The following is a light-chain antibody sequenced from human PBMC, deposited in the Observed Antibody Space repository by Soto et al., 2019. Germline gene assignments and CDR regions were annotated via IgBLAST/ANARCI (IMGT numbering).Light chain of an antibody. Sequence: QSVLTQPPSVSGAPGQRVTISCTGSSSNIGAGYDVHWYQQLPGTAPKLLIYGNSNRPSGVPDRFSGSKSGTSDSLAITGLQAEDEADYSCQSYDSSLSGYVVFGGGTKLTVL. CDR2: GNS. CDR3: QSYDSSLSGYVV. J-gene: IGLJ2*01. CDR1: SSNIGAGYD. V-gene: IGLV1-40*01.